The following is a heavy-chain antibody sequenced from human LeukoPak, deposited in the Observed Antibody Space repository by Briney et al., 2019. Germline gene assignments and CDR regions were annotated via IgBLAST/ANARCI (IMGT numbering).Heavy chain of an antibody. CDR2: INADNGDT. V-gene: IGHV1-3*01. J-gene: IGHJ5*02. Sequence: GASVKVSCKASGYTFNSYAMNWVRQAPGQRLEWMGWINADNGDTKYSQKLQGRVTITRDTSASTAYMELSSLRSEDTAVYYCARERGYFSSTSWRRVWFDPWGQGTLVTDAS. CDR1: GYTFNSYA. CDR3: ARERGYFSSTSWRRVWFDP. D-gene: IGHD2-2*01.